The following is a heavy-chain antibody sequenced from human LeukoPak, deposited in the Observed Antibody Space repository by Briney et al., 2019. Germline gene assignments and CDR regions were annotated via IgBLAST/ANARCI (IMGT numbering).Heavy chain of an antibody. CDR2: ISSSSSTM. D-gene: IGHD1-26*01. CDR1: GFTFSSYN. Sequence: GGSLRLSCAASGFTFSSYNMNWVRQAPGKGLEWVSYISSSSSTMYYADSVKGRFTISRDNAKNTLYLQMNSLRAEDTAVYYCARGATYAYYQDYWGQGTLVTVSS. J-gene: IGHJ4*02. V-gene: IGHV3-48*04. CDR3: ARGATYAYYQDY.